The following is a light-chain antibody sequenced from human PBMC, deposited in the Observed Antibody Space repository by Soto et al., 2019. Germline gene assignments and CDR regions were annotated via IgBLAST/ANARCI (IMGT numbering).Light chain of an antibody. CDR2: AAS. J-gene: IGKJ2*01. CDR3: QQSYSAPYS. V-gene: IGKV1-39*01. CDR1: QSIYSS. Sequence: DIQMTQSPSSLSASVGDRVTITCRASQSIYSSLNWYHQKPGKAPKLLIYAASNLQSGVPSRFSGSGSGTEFTLSISSLQPEEFATYYCQQSYSAPYSFGQGTKLEI.